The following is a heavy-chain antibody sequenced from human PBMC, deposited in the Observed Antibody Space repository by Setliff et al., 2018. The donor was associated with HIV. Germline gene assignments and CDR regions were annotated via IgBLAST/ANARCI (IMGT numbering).Heavy chain of an antibody. D-gene: IGHD3-3*01. Sequence: GGSLRLSCAASGFTFGDYYMTWIRQAPKKGLEWVSTIYSGGSTYHADSVKGRFTLSRDTSKNTLFLQMNSLRPEDAAVYYCARVRLYNTALDYWGQGTLVTVSS. CDR3: ARVRLYNTALDY. V-gene: IGHV3-66*02. J-gene: IGHJ4*02. CDR1: GFTFGDYY. CDR2: IYSGGST.